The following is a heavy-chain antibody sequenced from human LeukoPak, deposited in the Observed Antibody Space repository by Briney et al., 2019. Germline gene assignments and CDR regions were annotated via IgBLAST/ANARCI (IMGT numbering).Heavy chain of an antibody. CDR2: FDPEDGET. D-gene: IGHD1-26*01. CDR3: ATFGLRWELTLFDY. J-gene: IGHJ4*02. CDR1: GYTLTELS. Sequence: ASVKVSCKVSGYTLTELSMQWVRQAPGKGLEWMGGFDPEDGETIYAQKFQGRVTMTEDTSTDTAYMELSSLRSEDTAVYYCATFGLRWELTLFDYWGQGTLVTVSS. V-gene: IGHV1-24*01.